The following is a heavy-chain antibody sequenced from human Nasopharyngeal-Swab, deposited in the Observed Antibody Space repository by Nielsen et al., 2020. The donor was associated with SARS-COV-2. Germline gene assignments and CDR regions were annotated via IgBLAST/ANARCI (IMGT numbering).Heavy chain of an antibody. CDR2: ISGSGGGT. CDR1: GFTFSSYA. D-gene: IGHD1-26*01. CDR3: AKDSSISGSPVYYYGMDV. J-gene: IGHJ6*02. Sequence: GGSLRLSCAASGFTFSSYAMSWVRQAPGKGLEWVSAISGSGGGTYYADSVKGRFTISRDNSKNTLYLQMNSLRAEDTAVYYCAKDSSISGSPVYYYGMDVWGQGTTVTVSS. V-gene: IGHV3-23*01.